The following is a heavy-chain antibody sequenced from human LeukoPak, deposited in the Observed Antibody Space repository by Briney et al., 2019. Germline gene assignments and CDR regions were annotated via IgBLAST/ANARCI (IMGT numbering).Heavy chain of an antibody. J-gene: IGHJ4*02. Sequence: PGGSLRLSCAASAFTVSNTYMSWVRQAPGKGLEWVSVIYSGGDTYYADSVKGRFTISRDNAKNSLYLQMNSLRAEDTAVYYCARSGAAACHYWGQGTLVTVSS. D-gene: IGHD6-13*01. CDR1: AFTVSNTY. CDR3: ARSGAAACHY. V-gene: IGHV3-53*01. CDR2: IYSGGDT.